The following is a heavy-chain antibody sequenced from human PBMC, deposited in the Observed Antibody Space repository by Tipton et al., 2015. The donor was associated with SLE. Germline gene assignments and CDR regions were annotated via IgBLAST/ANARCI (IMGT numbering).Heavy chain of an antibody. J-gene: IGHJ4*02. D-gene: IGHD6-13*01. V-gene: IGHV1-69*01. CDR1: GGTFSSYA. Sequence: QPGPEVKKPGSSVKVSCKASGGTFSSYAISWVRQAPGQGLEWMGGLIPIFGTANYAQKFQGRVTITADESTSAAYMELSSLRSEDTAVYYCARGWAYSSHFDYWGQGTLVTVSS. CDR3: ARGWAYSSHFDY. CDR2: LIPIFGTA.